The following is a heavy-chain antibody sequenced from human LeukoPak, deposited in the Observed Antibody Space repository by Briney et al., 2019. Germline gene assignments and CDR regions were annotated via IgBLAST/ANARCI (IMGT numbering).Heavy chain of an antibody. CDR3: ARGEVDYRAAAGTGWFDP. V-gene: IGHV4-4*07. J-gene: IGHJ5*02. Sequence: SETLSLTCTVSRDSISNYFCNWIRQPAAKGLDWIGLIYTSWSTYYNPSLKSRVTMSVDRSKHQFSLHLSSVTAADTAVYYCARGEVDYRAAAGTGWFDPWGQGILVTVSS. CDR1: RDSISNYF. CDR2: IYTSWST. D-gene: IGHD6-13*01.